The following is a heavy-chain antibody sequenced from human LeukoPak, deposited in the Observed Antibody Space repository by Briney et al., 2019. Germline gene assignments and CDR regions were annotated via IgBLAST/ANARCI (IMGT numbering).Heavy chain of an antibody. CDR1: GFTFSSYW. Sequence: PGGSLRLSCAASGFTFSSYWMHWVRQAPGKGLVWVSRINSDGSSTSYADSVKGRFTISRDNAKNTLYLQMNSLRAEDTAVHYCARDRGDYYYDSSGPTYYFDYWGQGTLVTVSS. J-gene: IGHJ4*02. V-gene: IGHV3-74*01. CDR2: INSDGSST. D-gene: IGHD3-22*01. CDR3: ARDRGDYYYDSSGPTYYFDY.